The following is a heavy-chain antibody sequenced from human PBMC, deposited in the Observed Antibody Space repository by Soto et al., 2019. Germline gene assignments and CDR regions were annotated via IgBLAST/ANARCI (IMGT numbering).Heavy chain of an antibody. V-gene: IGHV4-39*01. J-gene: IGHJ4*02. CDR1: GGSISSSSSY. CDR3: ARHRRENGIYAQPLDY. Sequence: SEILSLTCTVSGGSISSSSSYWAWIRQPPGRGLEWIGAIYYNGRTYYKPSLKSRVTISVDTSKNQFSLNLSPVAAADSAVYYCARHRRENGIYAQPLDYWGQGTPVTVSS. CDR2: IYYNGRT. D-gene: IGHD1-1*01.